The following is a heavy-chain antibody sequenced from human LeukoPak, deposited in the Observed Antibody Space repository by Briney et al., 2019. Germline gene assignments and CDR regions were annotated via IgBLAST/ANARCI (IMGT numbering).Heavy chain of an antibody. Sequence: GGSLRLSCAASGFTFDDYAMHWVRQAPGKGLEWVSGISWNSGSIGYADSVKGRFTISRDNAKNSLYLQMNSLRAEDAALYYCAKALQHYYDSSGYSYYFDYWGQGTLVTVSS. CDR2: ISWNSGSI. CDR3: AKALQHYYDSSGYSYYFDY. J-gene: IGHJ4*02. CDR1: GFTFDDYA. V-gene: IGHV3-9*01. D-gene: IGHD3-22*01.